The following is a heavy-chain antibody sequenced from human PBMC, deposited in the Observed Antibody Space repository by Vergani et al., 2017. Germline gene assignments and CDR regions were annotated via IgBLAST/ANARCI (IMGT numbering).Heavy chain of an antibody. J-gene: IGHJ3*02. CDR3: ARGMTTESTDLDGFDI. V-gene: IGHV3-66*02. D-gene: IGHD4-17*01. CDR1: SFSVSSHY. CDR2: INIGGST. Sequence: EVQLVESGGGLVQPGGSLRLSCAASSFSVSSHYMTWVRQAPGKGLEWVSTINIGGSTSYADSVKGRLTLTRDDSKNTLHLQMNSVRPEDTAVYYCARGMTTESTDLDGFDIWGPGTMGSGFS.